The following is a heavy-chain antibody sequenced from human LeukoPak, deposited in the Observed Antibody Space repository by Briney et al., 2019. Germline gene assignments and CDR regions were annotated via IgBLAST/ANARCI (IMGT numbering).Heavy chain of an antibody. Sequence: SKTLSLTCAVYGGSFSGHYWRWIRQPPGKGLEWIGEINHSGSTNYNPSLKSRVTISVDTSKNQFSLKLSSVTAADTAVYYCARTGGIAADIDYWGQGTLVTVSS. J-gene: IGHJ4*02. CDR3: ARTGGIAADIDY. D-gene: IGHD6-13*01. CDR2: INHSGST. V-gene: IGHV4-34*01. CDR1: GGSFSGHY.